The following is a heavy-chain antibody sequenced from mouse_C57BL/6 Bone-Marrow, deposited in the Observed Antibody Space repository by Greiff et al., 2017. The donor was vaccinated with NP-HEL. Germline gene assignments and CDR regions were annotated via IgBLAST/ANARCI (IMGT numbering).Heavy chain of an antibody. CDR3: ARRWLLPFWYFDV. D-gene: IGHD2-3*01. CDR1: GYTFTSYW. V-gene: IGHV1-59*01. CDR2: IDPSDSYT. Sequence: QVQLQQPGAELVRPGTSVKLSCEASGYTFTSYWMHWVKQRPGQGLEWIGVIDPSDSYTNYNQKFKGKATLTVDTSSSTAYMQLSSLTSEDSAVYYCARRWLLPFWYFDVWGTGTTVTVSS. J-gene: IGHJ1*03.